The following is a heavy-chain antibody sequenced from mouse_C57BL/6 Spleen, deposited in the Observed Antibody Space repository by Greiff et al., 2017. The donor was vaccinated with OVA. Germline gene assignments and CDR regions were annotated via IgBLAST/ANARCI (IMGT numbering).Heavy chain of an antibody. CDR2: INPNNGGT. J-gene: IGHJ2*01. D-gene: IGHD3-2*02. CDR1: GYTFTDYN. Sequence: VHVKQSGPELVKPGASVKIPCKASGYTFTDYNMDWVKQSHGKSLEWIGDINPNNGGTIYNQKFKGKATLTVDKSSSTAYMELRSLTSEDTAVYYCARGDSSGYPFDYWGQGTTLTVSS. CDR3: ARGDSSGYPFDY. V-gene: IGHV1-18*01.